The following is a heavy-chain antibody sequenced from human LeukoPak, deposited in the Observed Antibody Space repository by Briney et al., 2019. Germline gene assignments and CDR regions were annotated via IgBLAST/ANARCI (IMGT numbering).Heavy chain of an antibody. CDR2: INHSGST. V-gene: IGHV4-34*01. D-gene: IGHD2-2*02. CDR1: GFTFSDYY. Sequence: GSLRLSCAASGFTFSDYYMSWVRQPPGKGLEWIGEINHSGSTNYNPSLKSRVTISVDTSKNQFSLKLSSVTAADTAVYYCARIVVVPAAIWLSIRAATSNWFDPWGQGTLVTVSS. J-gene: IGHJ5*02. CDR3: ARIVVVPAAIWLSIRAATSNWFDP.